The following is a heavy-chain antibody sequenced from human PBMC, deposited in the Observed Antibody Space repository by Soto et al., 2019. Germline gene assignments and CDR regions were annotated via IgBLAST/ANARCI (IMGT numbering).Heavy chain of an antibody. CDR3: ASVTYTYYDILTGYHDY. CDR1: GGTFSSYA. J-gene: IGHJ4*02. D-gene: IGHD3-9*01. Sequence: APVKVSCKASGGTFSSYAFSWGRQAPGQRLEWMGGIIPIFGTANYAQKFQGRVTITADESTSTAYMELSSLRSEDTAVYYCASVTYTYYDILTGYHDYWGQGTLVTVSS. CDR2: IIPIFGTA. V-gene: IGHV1-69*01.